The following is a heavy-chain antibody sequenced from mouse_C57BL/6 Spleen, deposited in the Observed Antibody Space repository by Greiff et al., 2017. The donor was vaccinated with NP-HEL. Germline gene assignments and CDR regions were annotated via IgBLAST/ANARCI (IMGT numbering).Heavy chain of an antibody. Sequence: EVQGVESGPELVKPGASVKIPCKASGYTFTDYNMDWVKQSHGKSLEWIGDINPNNGGTIYNQKFKGKATLTVDKSSSTAYMELRSLTSEDTAVYYCARVTTVVALKAMDYWGQGTSVTVSS. CDR3: ARVTTVVALKAMDY. CDR2: INPNNGGT. V-gene: IGHV1-18*01. J-gene: IGHJ4*01. CDR1: GYTFTDYN. D-gene: IGHD1-1*01.